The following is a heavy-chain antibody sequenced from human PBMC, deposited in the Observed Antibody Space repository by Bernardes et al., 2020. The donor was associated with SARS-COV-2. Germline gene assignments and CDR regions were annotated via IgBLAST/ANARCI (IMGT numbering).Heavy chain of an antibody. D-gene: IGHD1-26*01. CDR1: GGSISDYY. V-gene: IGHV4-34*01. Sequence: SETLSLTCAASGGSISDYYWTWIRQSPGKGLAWIGEISHVGHTHYNPTLKSRLTLSLDMSRAHFSLRLTSMTAADTAVYYCRLGIGDYFDYWDQGALVTVSS. CDR3: RLGIGDYFDY. J-gene: IGHJ4*02. CDR2: ISHVGHT.